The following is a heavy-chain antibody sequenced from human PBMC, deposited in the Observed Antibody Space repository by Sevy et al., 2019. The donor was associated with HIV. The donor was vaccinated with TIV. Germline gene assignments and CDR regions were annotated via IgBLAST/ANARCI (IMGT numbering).Heavy chain of an antibody. V-gene: IGHV1-18*01. CDR1: GYTFTSYG. D-gene: IGHD3-10*01. Sequence: ASVKVSCKASGYTFTSYGISWVRQAPGQGLEWMGWISAYNGNTNYAQKLQGRVTMTTDTSTSTAYMELRSLRSDDTAVYYCARDLGANYYGSGGWVFPDYWGQGTLVTVSS. CDR3: ARDLGANYYGSGGWVFPDY. CDR2: ISAYNGNT. J-gene: IGHJ4*02.